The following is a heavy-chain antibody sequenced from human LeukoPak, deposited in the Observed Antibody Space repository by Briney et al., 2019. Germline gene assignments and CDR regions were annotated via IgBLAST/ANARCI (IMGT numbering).Heavy chain of an antibody. Sequence: ASVKVSCEASGYTFTGYYMHWVRQAPGQGLEWMGWINPNSGGTNYAQKFQGRVTMTRDTSISTAYMELRSLRSDDTAVYYCARPRSSSWGIDYWGQGTLVTVSS. V-gene: IGHV1-2*02. D-gene: IGHD6-13*01. CDR1: GYTFTGYY. CDR2: INPNSGGT. J-gene: IGHJ4*02. CDR3: ARPRSSSWGIDY.